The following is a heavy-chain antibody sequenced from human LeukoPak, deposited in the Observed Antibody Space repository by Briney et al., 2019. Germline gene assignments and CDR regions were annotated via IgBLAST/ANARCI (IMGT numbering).Heavy chain of an antibody. Sequence: PGGSLRLSCAASGFTFSSYPMTWVRQAPGKGLEWVSTISGSGANTYYADSVKSRFTISRDNSKNTLYLQMNSLRAEDTALYYCAKRDPGYYYAMDVWGQGTTVTVSS. J-gene: IGHJ6*02. V-gene: IGHV3-23*01. CDR1: GFTFSSYP. CDR3: AKRDPGYYYAMDV. CDR2: ISGSGANT.